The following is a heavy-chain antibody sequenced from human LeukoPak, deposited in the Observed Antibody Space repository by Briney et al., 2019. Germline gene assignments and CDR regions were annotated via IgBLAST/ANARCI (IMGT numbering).Heavy chain of an antibody. CDR1: GGSFSGYY. V-gene: IGHV4-34*01. Sequence: SETLSLTCAVYGGSFSGYYWSWIRQPPGKGLEWIGEINHSGSTNYNPSLKSRVTISVDTSKNQFSLKLSSVTAADTAVYYCARSDPHGSGSYANYYYYYYMDVWGKGTTVTVSS. D-gene: IGHD3-10*01. CDR3: ARSDPHGSGSYANYYYYYYMDV. CDR2: INHSGST. J-gene: IGHJ6*03.